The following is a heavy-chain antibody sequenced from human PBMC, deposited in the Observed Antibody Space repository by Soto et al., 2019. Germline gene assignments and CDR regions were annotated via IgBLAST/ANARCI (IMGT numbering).Heavy chain of an antibody. J-gene: IGHJ3*02. CDR2: IYASGST. D-gene: IGHD3-16*01. Sequence: SVTLPLTCTCSGGYLSIYCWSWIRQNAGKGLESIGRIYASGSTNYNPALKGRVSMSVDTSKKQLSPRMISVTAADTSCDHCTRTHIPMGDFFGIWGQGVLVTVSS. CDR1: GGYLSIYC. V-gene: IGHV4-4*07. CDR3: TRTHIPMGDFFGI.